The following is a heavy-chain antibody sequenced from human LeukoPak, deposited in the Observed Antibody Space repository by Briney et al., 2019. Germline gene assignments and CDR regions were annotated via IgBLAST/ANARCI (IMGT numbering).Heavy chain of an antibody. J-gene: IGHJ6*04. CDR3: AELGITMIGGV. CDR1: GFTFSSYS. Sequence: PGGSLRLSCAASGFTFSSYSMNWVRLAPGKGLEWVSFISSSSSYIYYEDSVKGRFTISRDNAKNSLYLQMNSLRAEDTAVYYCAELGITMIGGVWGKGTTVTISS. D-gene: IGHD3-10*02. V-gene: IGHV3-21*01. CDR2: ISSSSSYI.